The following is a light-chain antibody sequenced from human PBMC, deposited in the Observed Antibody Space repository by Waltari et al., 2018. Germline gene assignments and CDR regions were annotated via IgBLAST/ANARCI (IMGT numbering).Light chain of an antibody. J-gene: IGLJ3*02. CDR1: SSDVGGYNY. V-gene: IGLV2-11*01. CDR2: DVN. Sequence: QSALTQPRSVSGSPGQSVTITCTGTSSDVGGYNYVFWYQQHPGKAPQLMIYDVNRRPSGVPDRFSGSNSGNTASLTISGLQAEDEADYYCCSYAGSALRVFGGGTKLTVL. CDR3: CSYAGSALRV.